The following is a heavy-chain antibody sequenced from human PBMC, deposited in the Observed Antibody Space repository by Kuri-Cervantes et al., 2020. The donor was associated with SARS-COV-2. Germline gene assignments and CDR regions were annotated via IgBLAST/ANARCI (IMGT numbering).Heavy chain of an antibody. CDR2: TSFDGVTK. D-gene: IGHD3-9*01. V-gene: IGHV3-30*03. J-gene: IGHJ6*02. CDR3: ARGNTGWDRYNPVMDL. Sequence: GESLKISCTASGFTFRGYGMHWVRQAPAKGLEWVALTSFDGVTKYYGDSVKGRFTISRDNSRSTLYLQMSSLRTEDTAVYFCARGNTGWDRYNPVMDLWGPGTTVTVSS. CDR1: GFTFRGYG.